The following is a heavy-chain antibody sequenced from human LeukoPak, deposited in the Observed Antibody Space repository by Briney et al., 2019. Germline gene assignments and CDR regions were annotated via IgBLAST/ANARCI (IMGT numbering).Heavy chain of an antibody. V-gene: IGHV4-31*03. Sequence: NPSETLSLTCTVSGGSISSGGYYWSWIRQHPGKGLEWIGYIYYSGSTYYNPSLKSRVTISVDTSKNQFSLELSSVTAADTAVYYCVSGSSGWLYFQHWGQGTLVTVSS. CDR2: IYYSGST. CDR3: VSGSSGWLYFQH. J-gene: IGHJ1*01. CDR1: GGSISSGGYY. D-gene: IGHD6-19*01.